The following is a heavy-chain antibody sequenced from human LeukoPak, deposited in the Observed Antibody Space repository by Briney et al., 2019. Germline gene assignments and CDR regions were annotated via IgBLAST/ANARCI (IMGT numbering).Heavy chain of an antibody. CDR3: ARSTGGSYGHTAGY. D-gene: IGHD5-18*01. CDR2: ISAYNGNT. J-gene: IGHJ4*02. CDR1: GYTFTSYG. Sequence: ASVKVSCKASGYTFTSYGINWVRQAPGQGLEWMGWISAYNGNTNYAQNLQGRVTMTTDTSTSTAYMEVSSLRSDDTGVYYCARSTGGSYGHTAGYWGQGTLVIVSS. V-gene: IGHV1-18*01.